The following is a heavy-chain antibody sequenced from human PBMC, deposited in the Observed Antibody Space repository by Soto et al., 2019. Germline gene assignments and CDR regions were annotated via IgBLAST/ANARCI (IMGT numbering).Heavy chain of an antibody. CDR1: GGSISSYY. J-gene: IGHJ6*02. Sequence: QVQLQESGPGLVKPSETLSLTCTVSGGSISSYYWSWIRQPPGKGQEWIGYIYYSGSTNYNPSLRSRVTISVDTSKNQFSLKLSSVTAADTAVYYCARDRGSGYYWVKRTIYYYYGMDVWGQGTTVTVSS. CDR3: ARDRGSGYYWVKRTIYYYYGMDV. V-gene: IGHV4-59*01. D-gene: IGHD3-22*01. CDR2: IYYSGST.